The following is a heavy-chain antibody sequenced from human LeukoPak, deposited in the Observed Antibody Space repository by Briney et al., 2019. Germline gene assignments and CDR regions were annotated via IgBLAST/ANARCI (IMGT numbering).Heavy chain of an antibody. J-gene: IGHJ5*02. CDR2: ISAYNGNT. Sequence: GASVKVSCKASGYTFTSYGISWVRQAPGEGLEWMGWISAYNGNTNYAQKFQGRVTMTTDTSTSTAYLELRSLTSDDTAVYYCARDPNYDILPGRNWFDPWGQGTLVTVSS. D-gene: IGHD3-9*01. CDR1: GYTFTSYG. CDR3: ARDPNYDILPGRNWFDP. V-gene: IGHV1-18*01.